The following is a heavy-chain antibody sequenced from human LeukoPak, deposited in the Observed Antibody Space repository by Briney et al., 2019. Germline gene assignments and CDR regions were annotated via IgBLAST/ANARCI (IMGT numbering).Heavy chain of an antibody. V-gene: IGHV1-2*02. CDR1: GYTFTSYY. Sequence: GASVKVSCKASGYTFTSYYMHWVRQAPGQGLEWMAWINSNSGGTNYAQKFQGRVTMTRDTSISTAYMELSRLRSDDTAVYYCARRHYYGSGSYPVLGYWGQGTLVTVSS. CDR2: INSNSGGT. D-gene: IGHD3-10*01. J-gene: IGHJ4*02. CDR3: ARRHYYGSGSYPVLGY.